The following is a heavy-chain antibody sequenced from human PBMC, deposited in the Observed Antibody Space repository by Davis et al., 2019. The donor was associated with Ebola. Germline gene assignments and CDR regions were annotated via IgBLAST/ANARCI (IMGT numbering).Heavy chain of an antibody. Sequence: GGSLRLSCAASGFTFSSYWMSWVRQTPGKGLEWVANIKQDGSEKYYADSVKGRFTISRDNAKNSLYLQMNSLRAEDTAVYYCAKGHLAIAVAVNFDYWGQGTLVTVSS. V-gene: IGHV3-7*01. CDR2: IKQDGSEK. J-gene: IGHJ4*02. CDR3: AKGHLAIAVAVNFDY. D-gene: IGHD6-19*01. CDR1: GFTFSSYW.